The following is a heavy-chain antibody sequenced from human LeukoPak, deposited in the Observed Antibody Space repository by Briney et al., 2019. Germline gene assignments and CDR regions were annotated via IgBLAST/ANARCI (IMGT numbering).Heavy chain of an antibody. D-gene: IGHD5-12*01. V-gene: IGHV1-69*13. J-gene: IGHJ4*02. CDR2: IIPIFGTA. CDR3: ARGVATTSPWYFDY. CDR1: GGTFSSYA. Sequence: ASVKVSCKASGGTFSSYAISWVRQAPGQGLEWVGGIIPIFGTANYAQKFQGRVTITADESTSTAYMELSSLRSEDTAVYYCARGVATTSPWYFDYWGQGTLVTVSS.